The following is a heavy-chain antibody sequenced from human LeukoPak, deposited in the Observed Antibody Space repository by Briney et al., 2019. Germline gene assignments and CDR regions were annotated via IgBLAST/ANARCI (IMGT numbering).Heavy chain of an antibody. Sequence: SETLSLTCTVSGGSISNYYWSWIRQPPGKGLEWIGYIYYTGITNYNPPLKSRITISVDTSKNQFSLKLNSVTTADTAVYYCARVLSSGWAGFDYWGPGTLVTVSS. CDR1: GGSISNYY. CDR2: IYYTGIT. D-gene: IGHD6-19*01. J-gene: IGHJ4*02. V-gene: IGHV4-59*01. CDR3: ARVLSSGWAGFDY.